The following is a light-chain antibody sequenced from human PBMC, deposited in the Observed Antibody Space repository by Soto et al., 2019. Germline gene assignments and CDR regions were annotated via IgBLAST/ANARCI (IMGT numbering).Light chain of an antibody. V-gene: IGLV2-14*01. CDR3: SSYTDTGTHVV. J-gene: IGLJ2*01. CDR2: EVR. CDR1: SSDVGGYNY. Sequence: QSALTQPASVSGSPGQSITISCTGTSSDVGGYNYVSWYQQHPGKAPKLMIYEVRNRPSGVSNRFSGSKSGTTASLTISGRQAEDEADYYCSSYTDTGTHVVFGGGTKLTVL.